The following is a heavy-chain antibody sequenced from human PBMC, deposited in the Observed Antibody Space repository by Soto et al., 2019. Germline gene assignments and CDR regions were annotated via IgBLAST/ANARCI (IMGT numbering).Heavy chain of an antibody. CDR1: GFTFSSYG. V-gene: IGHV3-30*18. CDR3: AKDYGGNSGLDY. CDR2: ISYDGSNK. Sequence: QVQLVESGGGVVQPGRSLRLSCAASGFTFSSYGMHWVRQAPGKGLEWVAVISYDGSNKYYADSVKGRFTISRDNSKNTLYLQMNSLRAEDTAVYYCAKDYGGNSGLDYWGQGTLVTVS. D-gene: IGHD4-17*01. J-gene: IGHJ4*02.